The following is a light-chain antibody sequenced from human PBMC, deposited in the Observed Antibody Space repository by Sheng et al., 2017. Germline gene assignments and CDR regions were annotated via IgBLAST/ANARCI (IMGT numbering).Light chain of an antibody. Sequence: DIQLTQSPSTVSAYVGERVTITCRVSQGVSTWLAWYQQKVGKAPKLLIYRASNLESGVPSRFSGXGSGTEFTLTISSLQPDDFATYYCQQYSFYPWTFGRGTKVEI. CDR2: RAS. V-gene: IGKV1-5*03. CDR3: QQYSFYPWT. J-gene: IGKJ1*01. CDR1: QGVSTW.